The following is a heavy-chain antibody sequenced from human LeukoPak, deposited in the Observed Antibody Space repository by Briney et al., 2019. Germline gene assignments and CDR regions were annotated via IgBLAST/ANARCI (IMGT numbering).Heavy chain of an antibody. D-gene: IGHD4-17*01. CDR1: GFTFSSYA. Sequence: AGSLRLSCAASGFTFSSYAMSWVRQAPRQGLEWVSAISGSGGSTSYADSVKGRFTISRDNSKNTLYLQMNSLRAEDTAVYYCAKSPTVTMFDYWGQGTLVTVSS. V-gene: IGHV3-23*01. J-gene: IGHJ4*02. CDR3: AKSPTVTMFDY. CDR2: ISGSGGST.